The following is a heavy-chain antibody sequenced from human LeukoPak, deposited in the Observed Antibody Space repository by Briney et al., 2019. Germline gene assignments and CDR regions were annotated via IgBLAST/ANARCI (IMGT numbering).Heavy chain of an antibody. Sequence: SETLSLTCTVSGGAISTYYWNWIRQPPGKGLEWIGYISHSGSVNYNPSLKSRVTISEDTSKKQFSLKLSSLTAADTAVYYCARDLGGINWNAFDIWGQGTMVTVSS. J-gene: IGHJ3*02. CDR1: GGAISTYY. D-gene: IGHD1-20*01. CDR3: ARDLGGINWNAFDI. CDR2: ISHSGSV. V-gene: IGHV4-59*01.